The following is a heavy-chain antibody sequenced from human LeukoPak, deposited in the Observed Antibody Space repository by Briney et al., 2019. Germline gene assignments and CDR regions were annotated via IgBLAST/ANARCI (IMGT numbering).Heavy chain of an antibody. Sequence: ASVTVSFKASGYTFTSYGISWVRQAPGQGLEWMGWISAYNGNTNYAQKLQGRVTMTTDTSTSTAYMELRSLRSDDTAVYYCARGSIYSGYESPFDYGGQGTLVTVSS. J-gene: IGHJ4*02. CDR3: ARGSIYSGYESPFDY. CDR1: GYTFTSYG. CDR2: ISAYNGNT. D-gene: IGHD5-12*01. V-gene: IGHV1-18*01.